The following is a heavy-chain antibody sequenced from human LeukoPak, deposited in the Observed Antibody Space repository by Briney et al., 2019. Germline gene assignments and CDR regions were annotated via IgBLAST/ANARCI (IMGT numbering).Heavy chain of an antibody. CDR2: MNPNSGNT. V-gene: IGHV1-8*01. D-gene: IGHD3-10*01. CDR1: GYTFTSYD. CDR3: ARGSWGSGSYSNWFDP. J-gene: IGHJ5*02. Sequence: GASVKVSCKASGYTFTSYDINWVRQATGQGLEWMGWMNPNSGNTGYAQKFQGRVTMTRNTSISTAYMELSSLRSEDTAVYYCARGSWGSGSYSNWFDPWGQGTLVTVSS.